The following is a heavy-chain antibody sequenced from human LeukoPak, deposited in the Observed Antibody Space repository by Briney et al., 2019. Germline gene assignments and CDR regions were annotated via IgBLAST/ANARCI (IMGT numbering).Heavy chain of an antibody. Sequence: ASVTVSCTVSGYTLTELSMHWVRQAPGKGLEWMGGFDPEDGETIYAQKFQGRVTMTEDTSTDTAYMELSSLRSEDTAVYYCATGGRASGWFGYYFDYWGQGTLVTVSS. CDR3: ATGGRASGWFGYYFDY. CDR1: GYTLTELS. J-gene: IGHJ4*02. V-gene: IGHV1-24*01. D-gene: IGHD6-19*01. CDR2: FDPEDGET.